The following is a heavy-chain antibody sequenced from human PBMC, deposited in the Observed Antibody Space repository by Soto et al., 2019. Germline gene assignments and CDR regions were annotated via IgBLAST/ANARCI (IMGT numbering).Heavy chain of an antibody. CDR3: AKDKQWLVRGYFDY. D-gene: IGHD6-19*01. V-gene: IGHV3-7*01. J-gene: IGHJ4*02. CDR2: IKQDGSEK. Sequence: GGSLRLSCAASGFTFSSYWMSWVRQAPGKGLEWVANIKQDGSEKYYVDSVKGRFTISRGNAKNSLYLQMNSLRAEDTAVYYCAKDKQWLVRGYFDYWGQGTLVTVSS. CDR1: GFTFSSYW.